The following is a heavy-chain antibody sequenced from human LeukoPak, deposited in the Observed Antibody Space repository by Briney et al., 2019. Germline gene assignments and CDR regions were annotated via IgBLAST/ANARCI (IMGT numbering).Heavy chain of an antibody. CDR3: AKDRMVYDILTALVDY. J-gene: IGHJ4*02. CDR1: GFTFSNYA. CDR2: ISGSGGST. Sequence: GGSLRLSCAASGFTFSNYAMSRVRQAPGKGLEWVSAISGSGGSTYYADSVKGRFTISRDNSKNTLYLQMNSLRAEDTAVYYCAKDRMVYDILTALVDYWGQGTLVTVSS. V-gene: IGHV3-23*01. D-gene: IGHD3-9*01.